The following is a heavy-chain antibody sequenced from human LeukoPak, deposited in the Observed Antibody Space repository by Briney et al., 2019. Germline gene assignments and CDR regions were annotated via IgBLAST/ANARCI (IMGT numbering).Heavy chain of an antibody. CDR2: IYYSGST. J-gene: IGHJ4*02. Sequence: KPSETLSLTCSVSGGSISSYYWSWIRQPPGKGLEWIGYIYYSGSTNHSPSLKSRVTISVDTSKNQVSLKLSSVTAAGTAVYYCARHSGSSGAFDYWGQGTLVTVSS. D-gene: IGHD6-6*01. CDR3: ARHSGSSGAFDY. V-gene: IGHV4-59*08. CDR1: GGSISSYY.